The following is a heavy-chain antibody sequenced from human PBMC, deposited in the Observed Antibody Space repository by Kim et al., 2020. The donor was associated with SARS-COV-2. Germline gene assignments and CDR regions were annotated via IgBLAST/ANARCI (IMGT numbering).Heavy chain of an antibody. Sequence: GGSLRLSCAASGFTFGDYAMHWVRQAPGKGLEWVSGISWNSGSIGYADSVKGRFTISRDNAKNSLYLQMNSLRAEDTALYYCAKASLSVVVPAAALDYWGQGTLVTVSS. J-gene: IGHJ4*02. D-gene: IGHD2-2*01. CDR3: AKASLSVVVPAAALDY. CDR2: ISWNSGSI. CDR1: GFTFGDYA. V-gene: IGHV3-9*01.